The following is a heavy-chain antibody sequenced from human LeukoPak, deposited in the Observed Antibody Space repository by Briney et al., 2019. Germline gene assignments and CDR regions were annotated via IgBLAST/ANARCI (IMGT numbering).Heavy chain of an antibody. CDR2: INPTGGST. V-gene: IGHV1-46*01. CDR1: GYTFPSYF. CDR3: ARLQWDSSGWYFNFDY. D-gene: IGHD6-19*01. J-gene: IGHJ4*02. Sequence: ASVKVSCKASGYTFPSYFMHWVRQAPGQGLEWMGIINPTGGSTTYAQKLQGRVTMTTDTSTSTAYMELRSLRSDDTAVYYCARLQWDSSGWYFNFDYWGQGTLVTVSS.